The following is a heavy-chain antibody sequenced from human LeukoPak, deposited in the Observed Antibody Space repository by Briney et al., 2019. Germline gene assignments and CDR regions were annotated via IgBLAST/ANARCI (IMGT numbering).Heavy chain of an antibody. V-gene: IGHV3-33*01. J-gene: IGHJ1*01. CDR1: GFTFSSYG. D-gene: IGHD5-24*01. CDR3: ARGDGYNDAEYLQH. CDR2: NK. Sequence: GRSLRLSCAASGFTFSSYGMHWVRQAPGKGLEWVAVNKYYGDSVKCRFTISRDNSKKTLYLQLNSLRVEDTAVYYCARGDGYNDAEYLQHWGQGTLVTVS.